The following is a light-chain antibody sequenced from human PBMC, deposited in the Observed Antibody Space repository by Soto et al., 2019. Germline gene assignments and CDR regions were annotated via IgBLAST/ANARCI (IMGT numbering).Light chain of an antibody. Sequence: DIQMTQSPSSLSASVGDRVTITCRASQIIGSYLNWYQQKPGKAPELLIYITSSLKSGVPSRFSGSGSGTDFTLTISSLQPEDFATYYCRQGSSLPFTFGPGTKVDIK. J-gene: IGKJ3*01. CDR2: ITS. CDR1: QIIGSY. V-gene: IGKV1-39*01. CDR3: RQGSSLPFT.